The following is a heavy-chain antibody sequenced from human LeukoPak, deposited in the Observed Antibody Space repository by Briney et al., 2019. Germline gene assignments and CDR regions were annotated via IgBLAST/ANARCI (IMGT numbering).Heavy chain of an antibody. CDR2: SRNKGRGYST. D-gene: IGHD3-3*02. CDR3: ARVDGIASQGYGMDV. V-gene: IGHV3-72*01. Sequence: SGGSLRLSCAASGFTFSDHHMDWVRQAPGKGLEWIGRSRNKGRGYSTVFAASVKGRFAISRDNAKNSLYLQMNSLRAEDTAVYYCARVDGIASQGYGMDVWGQGTTVTVSS. J-gene: IGHJ6*02. CDR1: GFTFSDHH.